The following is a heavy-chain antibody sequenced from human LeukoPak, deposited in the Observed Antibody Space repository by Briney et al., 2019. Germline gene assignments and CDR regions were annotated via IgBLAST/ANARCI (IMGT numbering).Heavy chain of an antibody. V-gene: IGHV3-11*06. CDR3: ARYYYDSSGYYLFDY. D-gene: IGHD3-22*01. J-gene: IGHJ4*02. CDR1: GFTFSDYY. Sequence: EGSLRLSCAASGFTFSDYYMSWIRQAPGKGLEWVSYISSSSSYTNYADSVKGRFTTSRDNAKNSLYLQMNSLRAEDTAVYYCARYYYDSSGYYLFDYWGQGTVVTVSS. CDR2: ISSSSSYT.